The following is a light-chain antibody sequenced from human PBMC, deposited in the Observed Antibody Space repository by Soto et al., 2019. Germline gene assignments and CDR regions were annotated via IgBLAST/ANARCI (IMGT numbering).Light chain of an antibody. CDR1: SSDVGAYKY. V-gene: IGLV2-8*01. CDR3: TSYAGSNIWV. J-gene: IGLJ3*02. CDR2: EVS. Sequence: QSALTQPPSASGSPGQSVTISCTGTSSDVGAYKYVSWYQQYPGKAPKLMIYEVSKRPSAVPDRFSGSKSGNTASLTVSGLQAEDEADYYCTSYAGSNIWVFGGGTKLTLL.